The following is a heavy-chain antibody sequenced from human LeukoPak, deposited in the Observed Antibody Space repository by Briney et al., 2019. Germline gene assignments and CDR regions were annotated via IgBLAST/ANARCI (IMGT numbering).Heavy chain of an antibody. D-gene: IGHD6-13*01. CDR3: ARGRGSSWYFAVRHYYYYGMDV. CDR2: INHSGST. J-gene: IGHJ6*02. Sequence: SETLSLTCAVYGGSFSGYYWSWIRQPPGKGLEWIGEINHSGSTNYNPSLKSRVTISVDTSKNQFSLKLSSVPAADTAVYYCARGRGSSWYFAVRHYYYYGMDVWGQGTTVTVSS. CDR1: GGSFSGYY. V-gene: IGHV4-34*01.